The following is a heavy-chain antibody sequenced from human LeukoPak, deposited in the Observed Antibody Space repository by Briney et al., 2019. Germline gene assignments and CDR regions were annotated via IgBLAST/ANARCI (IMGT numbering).Heavy chain of an antibody. CDR2: ISSSGSTI. V-gene: IGHV3-48*03. CDR1: GFTFSSYE. J-gene: IGHJ4*02. Sequence: PGGSLRLSCAASGFTFSSYEMNWVRQAPGKGLEWVSHISSSGSTIYYTDSVKGRFTISIDNSKNSLYLQMNSLRAEDTAIYYCARAVARIGYWGQGTLVTVSS. D-gene: IGHD4-23*01. CDR3: ARAVARIGY.